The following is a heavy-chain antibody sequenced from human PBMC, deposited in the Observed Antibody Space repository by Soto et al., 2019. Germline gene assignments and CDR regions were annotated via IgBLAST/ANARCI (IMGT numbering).Heavy chain of an antibody. D-gene: IGHD3-3*01. Sequence: SVKVSCKASGGTFSSYAISWVRQAPGQGLEWMGGIIPIFGTANYAQKFQGRVTITADESTSTAYMELSSLRSEDTAVYYCASGSITIFGVVITNFDYWGQGTLVTVSS. CDR2: IIPIFGTA. CDR1: GGTFSSYA. V-gene: IGHV1-69*13. CDR3: ASGSITIFGVVITNFDY. J-gene: IGHJ4*02.